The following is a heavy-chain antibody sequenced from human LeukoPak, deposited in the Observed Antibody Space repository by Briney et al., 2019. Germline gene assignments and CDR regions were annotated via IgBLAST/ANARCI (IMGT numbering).Heavy chain of an antibody. J-gene: IGHJ5*02. D-gene: IGHD3-3*01. V-gene: IGHV1-2*02. CDR1: GYTFTGYY. CDR2: INPNSGGT. CDR3: ASGRITIFGVVENWFDP. Sequence: ASVKVSCKASGYTFTGYYMHWVRQAPGQGLEWMGWINPNSGGTNYAQKFQGRVTMTRDTSISTAYMELSRLRSDDKAVYYCASGRITIFGVVENWFDPWGQGTLVTVSS.